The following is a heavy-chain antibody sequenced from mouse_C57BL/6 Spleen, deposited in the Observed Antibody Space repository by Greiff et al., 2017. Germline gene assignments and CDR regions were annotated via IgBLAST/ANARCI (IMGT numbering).Heavy chain of an antibody. J-gene: IGHJ3*01. CDR1: GYSITSGYY. CDR2: ISYDGSN. D-gene: IGHD1-1*01. CDR3: AANLYGSSFAY. V-gene: IGHV3-6*01. Sequence: DVKLQESGPGLVKPSQSLSLTCSVTGYSITSGYYWNWIRQFPGNKLEWMGYISYDGSNNYNPSLKNRISITRDTSKNQFFLKLNSVTTEDTATYYCAANLYGSSFAYWGQGTLVTVSA.